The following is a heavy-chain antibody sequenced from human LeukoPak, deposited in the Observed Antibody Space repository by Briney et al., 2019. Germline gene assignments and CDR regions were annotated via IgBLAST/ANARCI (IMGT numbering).Heavy chain of an antibody. V-gene: IGHV1-8*01. CDR1: GYTFTSYD. Sequence: ASVKVSCKASGYTFTSYDINWVRQATGQGLEWMGWMNPNSGNTGYAQEFQGRVTMTRNTSISTAYMELSSLRSEDTAVYYCASLVRGYSYGYHYYYMDVWGKGTTVTVSS. CDR2: MNPNSGNT. J-gene: IGHJ6*03. CDR3: ASLVRGYSYGYHYYYMDV. D-gene: IGHD5-18*01.